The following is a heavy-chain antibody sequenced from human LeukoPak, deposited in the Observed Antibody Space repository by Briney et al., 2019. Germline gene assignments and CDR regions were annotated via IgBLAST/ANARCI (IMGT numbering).Heavy chain of an antibody. V-gene: IGHV3-23*01. CDR2: ISGSGDNT. Sequence: PGGSLRLSCAASGFTFSSYAMSWVRQAPGKGLEWVSAISGSGDNTYYADSVKGRFPISRDNSKTTLYLQMNSLRAEDTAVYYCARSGGSYPYYFDYWGQGTLVTVSP. J-gene: IGHJ4*02. CDR1: GFTFSSYA. CDR3: ARSGGSYPYYFDY. D-gene: IGHD1-26*01.